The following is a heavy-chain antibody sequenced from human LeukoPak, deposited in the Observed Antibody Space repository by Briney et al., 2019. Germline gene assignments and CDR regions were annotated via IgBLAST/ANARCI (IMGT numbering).Heavy chain of an antibody. D-gene: IGHD5-24*01. CDR3: AKVEMATTGGGFVP. V-gene: IGHV1-69*04. CDR2: IIPIFGIA. Sequence: ASVKVSCKASGGTFSSYAISWVRQAPGQGLEWMGRIIPIFGIANYAQKFQGRVTITADKSTSTAYMELSSLRSEDTAVYYCAKVEMATTGGGFVPWGQGTLVTVSS. J-gene: IGHJ5*02. CDR1: GGTFSSYA.